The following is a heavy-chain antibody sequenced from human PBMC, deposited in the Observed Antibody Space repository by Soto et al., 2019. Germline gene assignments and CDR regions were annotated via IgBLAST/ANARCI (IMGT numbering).Heavy chain of an antibody. D-gene: IGHD3-22*01. CDR3: ARSDYYDSSGPIDY. V-gene: IGHV4-39*01. CDR2: IYYSGST. CDR1: GGSISSSSYY. Sequence: SETLSLTCTVSGGSISSSSYYWGWIRQPPGKGLEWIGSIYYSGSTYYNPSLKSRVTISVDTSKNQFSLKLSSVTAADTAVYYCARSDYYDSSGPIDYWGQGTLVTVSS. J-gene: IGHJ4*02.